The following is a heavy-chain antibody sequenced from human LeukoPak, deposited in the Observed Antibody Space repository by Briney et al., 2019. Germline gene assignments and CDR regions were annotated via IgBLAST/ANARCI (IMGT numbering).Heavy chain of an antibody. J-gene: IGHJ6*03. Sequence: PGRSLRLSCAVSGFPFGDYAMSWGRQAPGQGQGWIGFIRSEAFDETTDYAASVKGRFTISRDDSKSIAYLQMNSLKTEDTAGYYCTTCNYARIYFYYMDVWGKGTTVTVS. V-gene: IGHV3-49*04. CDR3: TTCNYARIYFYYMDV. CDR1: GFPFGDYA. CDR2: IRSEAFDETT. D-gene: IGHD3-9*01.